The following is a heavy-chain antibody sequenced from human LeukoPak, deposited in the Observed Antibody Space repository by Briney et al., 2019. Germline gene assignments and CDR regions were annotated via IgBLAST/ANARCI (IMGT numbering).Heavy chain of an antibody. CDR1: GYSFTTCW. CDR2: IYPGDSDT. CDR3: ARRGVSSDWYSDY. Sequence: GESLKISCKGSGYSFTTCWIGWVRQMPGKGLEWMGIIYPGDSDTRYSPSFQGQVTISADKSISTAYLQWSSLKASDTAVYYCARRGVSSDWYSDYWGQGTLVTVSS. J-gene: IGHJ4*02. D-gene: IGHD6-19*01. V-gene: IGHV5-51*01.